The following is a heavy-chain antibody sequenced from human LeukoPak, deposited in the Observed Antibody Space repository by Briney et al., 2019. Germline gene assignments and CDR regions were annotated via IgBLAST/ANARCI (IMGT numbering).Heavy chain of an antibody. CDR1: GDSIRGTSYY. D-gene: IGHD6-13*01. CDR2: FDYSGST. V-gene: IGHV4-39*01. Sequence: SETLSLTCTVSGDSIRGTSYYWGWIRQPPGKGLEWIGSFDYSGSTYYNASLNSRVTISIDTANKQFSLKLTSVVAADTAVYYCARHGSAGTAWGQGTQVTVSS. CDR3: ARHGSAGTA. J-gene: IGHJ5*02.